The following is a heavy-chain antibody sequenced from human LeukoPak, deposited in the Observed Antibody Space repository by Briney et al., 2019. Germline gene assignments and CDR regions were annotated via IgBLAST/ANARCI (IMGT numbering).Heavy chain of an antibody. CDR2: ISYDGSNK. V-gene: IGHV3-30*01. CDR3: ARVMISVATIFDY. Sequence: GGSLRHSCAASGFTFSSYAMHWVRQAPGKGLEWLAVISYDGSNKYYADSVKGRFTISRDNSKNTLYLQMNSLRAEDTAVYYCARVMISVATIFDYWGQGTLVTVSS. D-gene: IGHD5-12*01. J-gene: IGHJ4*02. CDR1: GFTFSSYA.